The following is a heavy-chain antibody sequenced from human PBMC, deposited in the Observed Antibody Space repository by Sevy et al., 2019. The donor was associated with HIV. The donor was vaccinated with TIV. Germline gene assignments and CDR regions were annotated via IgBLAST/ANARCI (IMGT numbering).Heavy chain of an antibody. CDR3: LKDQENNYDYGSGTYFDP. D-gene: IGHD3-10*01. V-gene: IGHV3-64D*06. CDR1: GFTFSSYA. CDR2: ISTNGNSE. J-gene: IGHJ5*02. Sequence: GGSLRLSCSASGFTFSSYALYWVRQAPGKKMEYVSVISTNGNSEYYADSVKGRFTISRDNSKNTLYLQMRSLRTEDTAMYYCLKDQENNYDYGSGTYFDPWGQGTLVTVSS.